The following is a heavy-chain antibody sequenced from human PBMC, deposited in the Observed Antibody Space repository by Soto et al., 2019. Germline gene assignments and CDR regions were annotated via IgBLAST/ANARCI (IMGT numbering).Heavy chain of an antibody. CDR2: MNPNSGNT. J-gene: IGHJ5*02. D-gene: IGHD2-15*01. CDR3: ARGPLLGYCSGGSCHNWFDP. Sequence: QVQLVQSGAEVKKPGASVKVSCKASGYTFTSYDINWVRQATGQGLEWMGWMNPNSGNTGYAQKFQGRVTMTRKTSRSTAYMELSSLRSEDTAVYYCARGPLLGYCSGGSCHNWFDPWGQGTLVTVSS. CDR1: GYTFTSYD. V-gene: IGHV1-8*01.